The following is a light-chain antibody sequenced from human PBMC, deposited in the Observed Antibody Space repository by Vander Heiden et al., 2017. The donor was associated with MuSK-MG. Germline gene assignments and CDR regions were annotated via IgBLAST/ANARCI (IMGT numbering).Light chain of an antibody. CDR3: QQYCSCRT. J-gene: IGKJ5*01. CDR1: QSVSSSY. Sequence: EIVLTQSPGTLSLSPGERATLSCRASQSVSSSYLAWYQQKPGQAPRLLIYGASTRATGIPARFSGSGSGTDFTLTISRLETEDFAVYYCQQYCSCRTFGQGTRVEIK. CDR2: GAS. V-gene: IGKV3-20*01.